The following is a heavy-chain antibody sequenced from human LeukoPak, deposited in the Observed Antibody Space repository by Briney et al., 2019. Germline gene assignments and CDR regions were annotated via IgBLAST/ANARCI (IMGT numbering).Heavy chain of an antibody. J-gene: IGHJ4*02. CDR1: GFTFSSYA. CDR3: ARDDSSGYYSGGDY. D-gene: IGHD3-22*01. V-gene: IGHV3-30*04. Sequence: GGSLRLSCAASGFTFSSYAMHWVRQATGKGLEWVALISYDASDKYYADSVKGRFTISRDNSKNTLYLQMNSLRAEDTAVYYCARDDSSGYYSGGDYWGQGTLVTVSS. CDR2: ISYDASDK.